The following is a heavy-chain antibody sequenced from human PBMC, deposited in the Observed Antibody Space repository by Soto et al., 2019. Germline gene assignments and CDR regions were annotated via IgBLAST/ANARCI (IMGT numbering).Heavy chain of an antibody. D-gene: IGHD2-15*01. J-gene: IGHJ4*02. CDR3: PRGVAEGGFDY. CDR1: GDSVSINNTA. CDR2: TYYRSNWNR. V-gene: IGHV6-1*01. Sequence: WPPLTLPFAISGDSVSINNTAWNWILRSPSRGLEWLGRTYYRSNWNRDYAVSIRVLITIKPDTSNNQFSLHLNSVKPEDKAVYYCPRGVAEGGFDYGVQGTLFTFS.